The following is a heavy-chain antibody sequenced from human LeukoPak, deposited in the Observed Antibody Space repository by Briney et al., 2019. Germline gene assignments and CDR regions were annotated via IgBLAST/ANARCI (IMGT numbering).Heavy chain of an antibody. V-gene: IGHV4-59*08. CDR2: IYYSGST. D-gene: IGHD3-22*01. CDR1: GGSISSYY. Sequence: SETLSLTCTVSGGSISSYYWSWIRQPPGKGLEWIGYIYYSGSTYYNPSLKSRVTISVDTSKNQFSLKLSSVTAADTAVYYCAHWDDSSGYSLLWGQGTLVTVSS. CDR3: AHWDDSSGYSLL. J-gene: IGHJ4*02.